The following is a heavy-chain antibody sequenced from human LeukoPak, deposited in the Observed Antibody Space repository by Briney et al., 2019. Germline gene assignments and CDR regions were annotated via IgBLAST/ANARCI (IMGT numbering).Heavy chain of an antibody. CDR2: INPNSGGT. CDR1: GYTFTGYD. J-gene: IGHJ4*02. CDR3: ARGGGSYFYFDY. Sequence: ASVKVSCKASGYTFTGYDMHWVRQAPGEGLEWMGWINPNSGGTNYAQKFQGWVTMTRDTSISTAYMELSRLRSDDTAVYYCARGGGSYFYFDYWGQGTLVTVSS. V-gene: IGHV1-2*04. D-gene: IGHD1-26*01.